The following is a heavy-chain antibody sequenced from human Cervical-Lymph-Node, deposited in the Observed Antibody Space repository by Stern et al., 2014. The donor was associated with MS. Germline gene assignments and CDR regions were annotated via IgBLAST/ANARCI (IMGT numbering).Heavy chain of an antibody. V-gene: IGHV4-4*08. J-gene: IGHJ4*02. Sequence: VQLVESGPGLLKPSETLSLTCTVSGDSIRTYFWTWIRQSPGKTLEWIGYIYPSGTTDTNHSLKSRATMSLDTPNKQFSLNLSSVTAADTAVYFCARKADWGDYFDYWGQGTLVTVSS. CDR1: GDSIRTYF. CDR2: IYPSGTT. CDR3: ARKADWGDYFDY. D-gene: IGHD7-27*01.